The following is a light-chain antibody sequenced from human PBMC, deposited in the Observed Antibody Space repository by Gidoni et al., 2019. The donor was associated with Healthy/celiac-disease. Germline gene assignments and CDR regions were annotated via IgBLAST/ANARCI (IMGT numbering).Light chain of an antibody. CDR3: QQYNNWPPLT. V-gene: IGKV3-15*01. J-gene: IGKJ4*01. CDR1: QSVSSN. CDR2: GAS. Sequence: ERVMTEARATLSVSPGERATLSCRASQSVSSNLAWYQQKPGQAPRLLIYGASTRATGIPASFRCSGSGPAFTLTISSLQSEDFAVYYCQQYNNWPPLTFXGXTKVELK.